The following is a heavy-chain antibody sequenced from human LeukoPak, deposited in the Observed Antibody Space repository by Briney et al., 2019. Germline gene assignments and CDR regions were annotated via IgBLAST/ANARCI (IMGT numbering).Heavy chain of an antibody. V-gene: IGHV3-21*01. J-gene: IGHJ6*02. CDR2: ISSSSSYI. Sequence: GGSLRLSCAASGFTFSSYSMNWVRQAPGKGLERVSSISSSSSYIYYADSVKGRFTISRDNAKNSLYLQMNSLRAEDTAVYYCARDLSGYSYGYYYYGMDVWGQGTTVTVSS. CDR1: GFTFSSYS. D-gene: IGHD5-18*01. CDR3: ARDLSGYSYGYYYYGMDV.